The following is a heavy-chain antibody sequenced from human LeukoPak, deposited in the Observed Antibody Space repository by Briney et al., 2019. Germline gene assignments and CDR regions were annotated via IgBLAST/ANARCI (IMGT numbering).Heavy chain of an antibody. CDR1: GFTFSSYS. CDR2: ISSSSSYI. J-gene: IGHJ4*02. CDR3: AREKLGEAGDNYYDSSGLFDY. D-gene: IGHD3-22*01. Sequence: GGSLRLSCAASGFTFSSYSMNWVRQAPGKGLEWVSSISSSSSYIYYADSVKGRFTISRDNAKNSLYLQMNSLRAEDTAVYYCAREKLGEAGDNYYDSSGLFDYWGQGTLVTVSS. V-gene: IGHV3-21*01.